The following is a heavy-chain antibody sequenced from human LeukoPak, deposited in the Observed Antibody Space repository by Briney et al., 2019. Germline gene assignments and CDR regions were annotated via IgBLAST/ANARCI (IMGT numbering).Heavy chain of an antibody. CDR1: GFTFSSYS. CDR2: ISSSSSYI. J-gene: IGHJ4*02. D-gene: IGHD1-26*01. V-gene: IGHV3-21*01. CDR3: ASLDSGSYSPFDY. Sequence: GGSLRLSCAASGFTFSSYSMNWVRQAPGKGLEWVSSISSSSSYIYYAASVKGRFTISRDNAKNSLYLQMSSLRAEDTAVYYCASLDSGSYSPFDYWGEGTLVTVSS.